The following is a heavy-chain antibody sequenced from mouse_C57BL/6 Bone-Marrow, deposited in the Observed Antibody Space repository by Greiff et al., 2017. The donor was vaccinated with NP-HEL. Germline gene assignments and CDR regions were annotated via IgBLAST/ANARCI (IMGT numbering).Heavy chain of an antibody. CDR2: INPSSGYT. J-gene: IGHJ2*01. Sequence: VQRVESGAELARPGASVKMSCKASGYTFTSYTMHWVKQRPGQGLEWIGYINPSSGYTKYNQKFKDKATLTADKSSSTAYMQLSSLTSEDSAVYYCARWGYYGVYWGQGTTLTVSS. V-gene: IGHV1-4*01. CDR1: GYTFTSYT. CDR3: ARWGYYGVY.